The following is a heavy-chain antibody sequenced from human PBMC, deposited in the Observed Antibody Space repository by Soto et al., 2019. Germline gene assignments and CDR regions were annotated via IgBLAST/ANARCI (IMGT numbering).Heavy chain of an antibody. D-gene: IGHD2-8*01. Sequence: ASVKVSCKASGYSFTDYHIHWVRRAPGQGLEWLGRINPKSGGTSTAQKFQGWVTMTTDTSISTASMELTRLTSDDTAIYYCARGDSTDCSNGVCSFFYNHDMDVWGQGTTVTVSS. J-gene: IGHJ6*02. CDR3: ARGDSTDCSNGVCSFFYNHDMDV. CDR2: INPKSGGT. CDR1: GYSFTDYH. V-gene: IGHV1-2*04.